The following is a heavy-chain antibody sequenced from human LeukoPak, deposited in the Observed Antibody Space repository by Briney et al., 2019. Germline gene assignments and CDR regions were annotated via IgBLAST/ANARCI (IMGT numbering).Heavy chain of an antibody. CDR1: GFTFSSCG. CDR2: ISYDGSNK. D-gene: IGHD4-11*01. Sequence: PGGSLRLSCAASGFTFSSCGMHWVRQAPGKGLEWVAVISYDGSNKYYAGSVKGRFTISRDNSKSTLYLQMNSLRAEDTAVYYCARVRPGSNYVDFDYWGQGTLDTVSS. CDR3: ARVRPGSNYVDFDY. J-gene: IGHJ4*02. V-gene: IGHV3-33*05.